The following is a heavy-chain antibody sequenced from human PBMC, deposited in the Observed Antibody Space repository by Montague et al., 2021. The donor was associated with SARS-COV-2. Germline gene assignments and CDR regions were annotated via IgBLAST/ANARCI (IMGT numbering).Heavy chain of an antibody. CDR1: GGSISSSSYY. CDR3: ASPTYYYDSSGSDGFDI. CDR2: IYYSGSN. V-gene: IGHV4-39*01. J-gene: IGHJ3*02. Sequence: SETRSLTCTVSGGSISSSSYYWGWIRQPPGKGLEWLGSIYYSGSNYYNPYLKSRVTISVDTSKNQFSLKLSSVTAADTAVYYCASPTYYYDSSGSDGFDIWGQGTMVTVSS. D-gene: IGHD3-22*01.